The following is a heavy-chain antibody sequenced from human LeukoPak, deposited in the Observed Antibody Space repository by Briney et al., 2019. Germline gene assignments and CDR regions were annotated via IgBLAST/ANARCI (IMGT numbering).Heavy chain of an antibody. V-gene: IGHV5-51*01. Sequence: GESLKISCEASGYNFPNYWIGWVRQMPGKGLEWMGFIYPRDSDTKYSPSFQGQVTISADKSLSAAFLQWSSLKASDTAIYYCARQKGGGSDLPHFDSWGQGTLVTVSS. CDR3: ARQKGGGSDLPHFDS. CDR1: GYNFPNYW. D-gene: IGHD2-15*01. CDR2: IYPRDSDT. J-gene: IGHJ4*02.